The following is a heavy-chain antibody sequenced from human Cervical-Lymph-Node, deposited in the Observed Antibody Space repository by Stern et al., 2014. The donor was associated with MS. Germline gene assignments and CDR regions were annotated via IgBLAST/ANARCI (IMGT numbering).Heavy chain of an antibody. V-gene: IGHV3-74*01. CDR2: IRSDGSST. J-gene: IGHJ5*02. CDR3: ARDRETTTILGWLDP. CDR1: GFTFSTYW. Sequence: DVQLVESGGGLVQPGGSLRLSCAASGFTFSTYWMHWVRQAPGKGLEWVSRIRSDGSSTNYADSVKGRFTITRDNSKDTLYLQMNSLRAEDTAVYYCARDRETTTILGWLDPWGQGTLVTVSS. D-gene: IGHD5-24*01.